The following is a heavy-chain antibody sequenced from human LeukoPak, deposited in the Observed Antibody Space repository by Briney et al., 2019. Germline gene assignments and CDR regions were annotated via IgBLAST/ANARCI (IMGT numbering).Heavy chain of an antibody. Sequence: PSQTLSLTCTVSGGSISSGGYYWSWIRQHPGKGLEWIGYIYYSGSTYYNPSLKSRVTISVDTSKNQFSLKLSSVTAADTAVYYCARYSTPPGTGSSGWYYLDYWGQGTLVTVSS. CDR1: GGSISSGGYY. CDR2: IYYSGST. CDR3: ARYSTPPGTGSSGWYYLDY. D-gene: IGHD3-22*01. J-gene: IGHJ4*02. V-gene: IGHV4-31*02.